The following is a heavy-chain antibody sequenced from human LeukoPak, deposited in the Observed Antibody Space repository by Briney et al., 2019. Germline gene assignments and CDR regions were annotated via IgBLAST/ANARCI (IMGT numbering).Heavy chain of an antibody. V-gene: IGHV3-48*03. J-gene: IGHJ4*02. CDR2: ISGTGRTR. CDR1: GFTFSTYE. Sequence: PGGSLRLSCAASGFTFSTYEMNWVRQAPGKGLEWVSYISGTGRTRNYADSVKGRFTISRDNAKNSLYLQMNSLRAEDTAVYYCARWEYCSSTHCSFDYWGQGTLVTVSS. D-gene: IGHD2-2*01. CDR3: ARWEYCSSTHCSFDY.